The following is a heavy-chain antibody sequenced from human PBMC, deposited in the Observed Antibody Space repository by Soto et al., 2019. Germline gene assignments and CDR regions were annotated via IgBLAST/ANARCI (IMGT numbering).Heavy chain of an antibody. D-gene: IGHD6-6*01. CDR3: AAGSVAARRWGYYYYGLDV. CDR2: IVIGSGYT. Sequence: SVKVSCKASGFTFSSSAVQWVRQARGQRLEWIGWIVIGSGYTNYAQKFPERVTITRDMSTFTAYMELSSLRSEDTAVYYCAAGSVAARRWGYYYYGLDVWGQGTTATVSS. CDR1: GFTFSSSA. J-gene: IGHJ6*02. V-gene: IGHV1-58*01.